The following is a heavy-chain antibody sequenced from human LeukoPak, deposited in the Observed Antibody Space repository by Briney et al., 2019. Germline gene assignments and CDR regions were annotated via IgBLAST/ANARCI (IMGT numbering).Heavy chain of an antibody. Sequence: PGGSLRLSCAASGFTFSGSAMHWVRQASGKGLEWVGRIRSKVNSYATAYAASVKGRFTISRDDSKNTAYLQMNSLKTEDTAVYYCTLVYYGSGSLDYWGQGTLVTVSS. CDR2: IRSKVNSYAT. CDR1: GFTFSGSA. V-gene: IGHV3-73*01. J-gene: IGHJ4*02. CDR3: TLVYYGSGSLDY. D-gene: IGHD3-10*01.